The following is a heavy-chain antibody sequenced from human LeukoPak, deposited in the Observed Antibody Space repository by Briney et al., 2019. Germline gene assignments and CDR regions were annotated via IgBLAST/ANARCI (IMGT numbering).Heavy chain of an antibody. CDR3: ARGAAGYLVGGGYYYYMDV. V-gene: IGHV4-61*02. J-gene: IGHJ6*03. CDR2: IYTSGST. CDR1: GGSIRSGSCY. D-gene: IGHD2-21*01. Sequence: SETLSLTCTVSGGSIRSGSCYWSWIRQPAGKGLEWIGRIYTSGSTNYNPSLKSRVTISVDTSKNLFSLNLSSVTAADTAVYYCARGAAGYLVGGGYYYYMDVWGKGTTVTVSS.